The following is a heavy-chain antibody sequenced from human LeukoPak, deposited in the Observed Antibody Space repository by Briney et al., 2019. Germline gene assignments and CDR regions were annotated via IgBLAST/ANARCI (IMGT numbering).Heavy chain of an antibody. Sequence: GGSLRLSCAASGFTFSSYGFKWVRQAPGKGLEWLSYISRSGGNTDYADSVKGRLSISRDNAKNSVYLQISSLRDEDTAVYYCARRTPYEGMDVWGQGTTVTVSS. CDR2: ISRSGGNT. D-gene: IGHD4-23*01. CDR3: ARRTPYEGMDV. V-gene: IGHV3-48*03. CDR1: GFTFSSYG. J-gene: IGHJ6*02.